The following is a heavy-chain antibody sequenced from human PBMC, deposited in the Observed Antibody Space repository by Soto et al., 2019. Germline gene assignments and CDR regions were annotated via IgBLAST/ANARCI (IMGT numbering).Heavy chain of an antibody. V-gene: IGHV4-39*01. J-gene: IGHJ5*02. CDR1: GGSLSSSRDY. CDR3: VSGHSGLGVWFYP. D-gene: IGHD3-10*01. CDR2: IYYSGST. Sequence: PSETLSLTCTVSGGSLSSSRDYWGWIRQTPGKGLEWIGSIYYSGSTYYNPSLKSRVTMSVDTSRNQVSLKLTSVTAADTAVYYCVSGHSGLGVWFYPWGQGTLVPVSS.